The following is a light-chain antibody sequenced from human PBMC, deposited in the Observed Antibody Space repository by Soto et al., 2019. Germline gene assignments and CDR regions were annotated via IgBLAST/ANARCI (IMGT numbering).Light chain of an antibody. CDR3: TSYTSSSNYV. CDR1: SSDIGGYDY. CDR2: DVS. J-gene: IGLJ1*01. V-gene: IGLV2-14*01. Sequence: QSVLTQPASVSGSPGQSITISCTGTSSDIGGYDYVSWYQQHPGKAPKLMIYDVSHRPSGVSNRFSGSKSGNTASLTISGLQPEDEADYYCTSYTSSSNYVFGTGTKLTVL.